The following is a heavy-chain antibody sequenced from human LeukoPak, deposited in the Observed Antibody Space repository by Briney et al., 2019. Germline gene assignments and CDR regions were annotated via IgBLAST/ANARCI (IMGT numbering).Heavy chain of an antibody. CDR3: AKDEGPDYGDYVEAFDI. V-gene: IGHV3-30-3*01. Sequence: GGSLRLSCAASGFTFSSYAMHWVRQAPGKGLEWVAVISYDGSNKYYADSVKGRFTISRDNSKNTLYLQMNSLRAEDTAVYYCAKDEGPDYGDYVEAFDIWGQGTMVTVSS. D-gene: IGHD4-17*01. CDR1: GFTFSSYA. CDR2: ISYDGSNK. J-gene: IGHJ3*02.